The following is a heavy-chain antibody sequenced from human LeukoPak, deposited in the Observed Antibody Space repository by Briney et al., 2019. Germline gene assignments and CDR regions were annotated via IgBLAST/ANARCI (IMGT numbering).Heavy chain of an antibody. D-gene: IGHD5-12*01. CDR3: ATRGYSGYDYGFDY. Sequence: PSETLSLTYAVYGGSFSGYYWSWIRQPPGKGLEWIGEINHSGSTNYNPSLKSRVTISVDTSKNQFSLKLSSVTAADTAVYYCATRGYSGYDYGFDYWGQGTTVTVSS. V-gene: IGHV4-34*01. CDR2: INHSGST. J-gene: IGHJ4*03. CDR1: GGSFSGYY.